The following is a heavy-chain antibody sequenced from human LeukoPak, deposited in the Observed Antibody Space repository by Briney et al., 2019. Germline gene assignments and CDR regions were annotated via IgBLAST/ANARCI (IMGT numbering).Heavy chain of an antibody. J-gene: IGHJ4*02. V-gene: IGHV3-11*05. Sequence: GGSLRLSCEASGFTFSDYYMSWIRQAQGKGLEWVSSISDSSSNYIYYADSVRGRFTLSRDNAKKTLYLQMNSLRAEDTAVYYCARDRTNLLAGCYFYWGQGTLVTVSS. D-gene: IGHD3-9*01. CDR1: GFTFSDYY. CDR3: ARDRTNLLAGCYFY. CDR2: ISDSSSNYI.